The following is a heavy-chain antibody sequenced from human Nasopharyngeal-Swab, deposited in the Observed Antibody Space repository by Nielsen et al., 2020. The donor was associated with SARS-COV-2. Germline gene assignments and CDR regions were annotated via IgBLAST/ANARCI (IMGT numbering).Heavy chain of an antibody. Sequence: SETRSLTCTVSGGSISSGGYYWSWIRQHPGKGLEWIGYIYYSGSTYYNPSLKSRVTISVDTSKNQFSLKLSSVTAADTAVYYCARAGTIFGVVIIHFDYWGQGTLVTVSS. D-gene: IGHD3-3*01. V-gene: IGHV4-31*03. CDR3: ARAGTIFGVVIIHFDY. CDR2: IYYSGST. J-gene: IGHJ4*02. CDR1: GGSISSGGYY.